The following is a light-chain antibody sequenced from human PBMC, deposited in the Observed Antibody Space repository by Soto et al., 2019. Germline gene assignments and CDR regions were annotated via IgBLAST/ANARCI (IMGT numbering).Light chain of an antibody. V-gene: IGLV2-14*03. CDR3: SSYTSSSTLSTYV. J-gene: IGLJ1*01. CDR1: SSDVGGYNY. CDR2: DVS. Sequence: QSSLTQPSSVSRSPGQSITISSPGTSSDVGGYNYVSWYQHHPGKAPKLMIYDVSNRPSGVSNRFSGSKSGNTASLIISGLQAEDEADYYCSSYTSSSTLSTYVFGTG.